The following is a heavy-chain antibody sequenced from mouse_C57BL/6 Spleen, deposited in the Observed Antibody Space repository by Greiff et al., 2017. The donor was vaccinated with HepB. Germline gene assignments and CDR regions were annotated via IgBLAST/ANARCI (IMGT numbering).Heavy chain of an antibody. Sequence: EVKLMESGGGLVKPGGSLKLSCAASGFTFSDYGMHWVRQAPEKGLEWVAYISSGSSTIYYADTVKGRFTISRDNAKNTLFLQMTSLRSEDTAMYYCARRIYFDVWGTGTTVTVSS. CDR3: ARRIYFDV. J-gene: IGHJ1*03. CDR2: ISSGSSTI. V-gene: IGHV5-17*01. CDR1: GFTFSDYG.